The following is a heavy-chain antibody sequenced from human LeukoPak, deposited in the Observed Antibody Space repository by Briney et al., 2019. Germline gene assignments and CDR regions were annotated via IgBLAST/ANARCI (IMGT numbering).Heavy chain of an antibody. V-gene: IGHV3-64D*06. Sequence: GGSLRLSCSASGFTFSSYAMHWVRQAPGKGLEYVSAISSNGGSTYCADSVKGRFTISRDNSKNTLYLQMSSLRAEDTAVYYCARAVSPFNYYGSGSYYPHNYYYYGMDVWGQGTTVTVSS. J-gene: IGHJ6*02. CDR3: ARAVSPFNYYGSGSYYPHNYYYYGMDV. CDR1: GFTFSSYA. D-gene: IGHD3-10*01. CDR2: ISSNGGST.